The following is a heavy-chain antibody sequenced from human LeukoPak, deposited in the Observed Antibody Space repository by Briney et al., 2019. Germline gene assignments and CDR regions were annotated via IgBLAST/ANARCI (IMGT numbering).Heavy chain of an antibody. CDR1: GGSISSYY. CDR3: AAAAAGRGVDY. Sequence: PSETLSLTCTVSGGSISSYYWSWIRQPPGKGLEWIGYIYYSGSTNYNPSLKSRVTISVDTSKNQFSLKLSSVTAADTAVYYCAAAAAGRGVDYWGQGTLVTVSS. D-gene: IGHD6-13*01. CDR2: IYYSGST. V-gene: IGHV4-59*08. J-gene: IGHJ4*02.